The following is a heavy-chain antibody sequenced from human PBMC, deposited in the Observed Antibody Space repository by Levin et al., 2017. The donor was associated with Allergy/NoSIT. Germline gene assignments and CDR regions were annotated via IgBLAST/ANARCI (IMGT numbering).Heavy chain of an antibody. J-gene: IGHJ5*02. CDR1: GFTVSTHY. V-gene: IGHV3-53*01. CDR2: IYNDGRT. D-gene: IGHD6-19*01. Sequence: GESLKISCAASGFTVSTHYMNWIRQAPGKGLEWVSVIYNDGRTFYADSVKGRVTISRDNFKNTLYLQMNSLGVEDTAVYYCARDQFLYGSASGGWFDPWGQGTLVTVSS. CDR3: ARDQFLYGSASGGWFDP.